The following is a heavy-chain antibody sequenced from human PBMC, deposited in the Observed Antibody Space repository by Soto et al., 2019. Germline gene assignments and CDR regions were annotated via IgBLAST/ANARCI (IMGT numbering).Heavy chain of an antibody. Sequence: GGSLRLSCAASGFTLSSYAIHWVRQSPGKGLEWVTVISKGGSNLYFADSVKGRFTISRDNSKNTLYLQMNSLRSEDTAVYYCAREVEYTSAFGISSSFDYWGQGTLVTVSS. D-gene: IGHD6-19*01. CDR1: GFTLSSYA. J-gene: IGHJ4*02. V-gene: IGHV3-30-3*01. CDR3: AREVEYTSAFGISSSFDY. CDR2: ISKGGSNL.